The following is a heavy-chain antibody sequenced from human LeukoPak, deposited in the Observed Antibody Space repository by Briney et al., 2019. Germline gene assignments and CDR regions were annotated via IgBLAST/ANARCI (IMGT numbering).Heavy chain of an antibody. CDR3: ARDVGATPGWFDP. V-gene: IGHV4-59*01. CDR1: GASIRGYY. Sequence: KPSETLSLTCNVSGASIRGYYWSWIRQPPGKGLEWLGYIYSSGSTNYNPSLKSRVTMSVDTSKNQFSLKVSSVTAADTAVYYCARDVGATPGWFDPWGQGTLVTVSS. D-gene: IGHD1-26*01. J-gene: IGHJ5*02. CDR2: IYSSGST.